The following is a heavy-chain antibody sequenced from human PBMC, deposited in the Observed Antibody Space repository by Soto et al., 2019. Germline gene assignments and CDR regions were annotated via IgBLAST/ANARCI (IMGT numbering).Heavy chain of an antibody. CDR1: GFTFSSYW. J-gene: IGHJ4*02. CDR2: IKQDGSEK. D-gene: IGHD3-3*01. CDR3: ASAVSYYDFWSGYPKGHYFDY. Sequence: GGSLRLSCAASGFTFSSYWMSWVRQAPGKGLEWVANIKQDGSEKYYVDSVKGRFTISRDNAKNSLYLQMNSLRAEDTAVYYCASAVSYYDFWSGYPKGHYFDYWGQGT. V-gene: IGHV3-7*01.